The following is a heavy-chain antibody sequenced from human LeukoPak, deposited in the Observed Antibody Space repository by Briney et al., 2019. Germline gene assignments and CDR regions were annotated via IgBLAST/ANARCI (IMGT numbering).Heavy chain of an antibody. CDR2: ISSSSSTI. V-gene: IGHV3-48*01. D-gene: IGHD4/OR15-4a*01. CDR1: GFTFSSYS. CDR3: ARAQTMDPSYFDY. J-gene: IGHJ4*02. Sequence: GGSLRLSCAASGFTFSSYSMNWVRQAPGKGLEWVSYISSSSSTIYYADSVKGRFTISRDNAKNSLYLQMNSLRAEDTAVYYCARAQTMDPSYFDYWGQGTLVTVSS.